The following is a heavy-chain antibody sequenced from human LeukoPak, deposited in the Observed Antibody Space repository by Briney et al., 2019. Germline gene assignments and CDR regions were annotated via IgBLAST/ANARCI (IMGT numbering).Heavy chain of an antibody. Sequence: ASVKVSCKASGYTFTGYYMHWVRQAPGQGLEWMGWINPNSGGTNYAQKFQGRVTMTRDTSISTAYMELSRLRSDDTAVYYCAGDLYYYYYMDVWGKGTTVTVSS. J-gene: IGHJ6*03. CDR2: INPNSGGT. CDR3: AGDLYYYYYMDV. V-gene: IGHV1-2*02. CDR1: GYTFTGYY.